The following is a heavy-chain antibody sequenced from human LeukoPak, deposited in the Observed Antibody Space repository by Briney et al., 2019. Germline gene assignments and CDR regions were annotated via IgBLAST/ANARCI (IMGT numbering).Heavy chain of an antibody. CDR1: GFPFRSNW. CDR2: IKEGGSEK. CDR3: ARELMRSFDK. Sequence: GGSLRLSGVAFGFPFRSNWMAWGRQAPGRGLEWVAHIKEGGSEKYRVDSVKGRFTISRDNAKNSLYLQMNSLRDEDTAVYYCARELMRSFDKGGQGTLVTVSS. V-gene: IGHV3-7*05. D-gene: IGHD3-10*01. J-gene: IGHJ4*02.